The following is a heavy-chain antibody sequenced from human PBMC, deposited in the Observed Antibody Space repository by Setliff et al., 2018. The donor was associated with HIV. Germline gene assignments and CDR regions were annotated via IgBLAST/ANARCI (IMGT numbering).Heavy chain of an antibody. CDR3: ARLSIPAYYYMDV. CDR1: GFTFSNYA. V-gene: IGHV1-18*01. J-gene: IGHJ6*03. Sequence: ASVKVSCKTSGFTFSNYAIHWVRQAPGQGLEWMGWISTYNGDTNYAQKFQGRVTMTTVTSTSTAYMELRSLRSDDTAVYYCARLSIPAYYYMDVWGKGTTVTVSS. D-gene: IGHD2-21*01. CDR2: ISTYNGDT.